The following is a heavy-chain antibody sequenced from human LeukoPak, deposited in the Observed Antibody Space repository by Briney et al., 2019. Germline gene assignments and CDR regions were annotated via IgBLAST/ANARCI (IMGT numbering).Heavy chain of an antibody. Sequence: GGSLRLSCAASGFTFDDYAMHWVRQAPGKGLEWVSGISWNSGSIGYADSVKGRFTISRDNAKNSLYLQMNSLRAEDTALYYCAKDSRSGYANYYYYMDVWGKGTTVTISS. V-gene: IGHV3-9*01. CDR2: ISWNSGSI. CDR1: GFTFDDYA. CDR3: AKDSRSGYANYYYYMDV. J-gene: IGHJ6*03. D-gene: IGHD5-12*01.